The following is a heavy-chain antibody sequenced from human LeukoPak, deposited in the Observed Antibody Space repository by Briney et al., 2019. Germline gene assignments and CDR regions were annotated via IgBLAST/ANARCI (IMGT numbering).Heavy chain of an antibody. J-gene: IGHJ4*02. CDR1: GYTFTGYY. V-gene: IGHV1-2*06. Sequence: ASVKVSCKASGYTFTGYYMHWVRQAPGQGLEWMGRIIPNSGGTKYAQKFQGRVTMTRDTSITTAYMELGRLRSDDTAVYYCARDRAYDREFDSWGQGTLVTVSS. CDR3: ARDRAYDREFDS. D-gene: IGHD3-3*01. CDR2: IIPNSGGT.